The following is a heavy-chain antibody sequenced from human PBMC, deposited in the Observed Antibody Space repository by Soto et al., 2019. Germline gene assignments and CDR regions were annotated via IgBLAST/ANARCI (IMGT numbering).Heavy chain of an antibody. CDR1: GGTFSTYT. J-gene: IGHJ3*01. D-gene: IGHD2-2*01. CDR3: SIGSWSAETFDV. V-gene: IGHV1-69*02. Sequence: QVHLEQSGAEVKKPGSSVKVSCKAAGGTFSTYTLIWVRQAPGQGLEWMGRIIPMLTVTNSAQKFQGRVTATADKSTSTAFMELTSLTSDDSAVYYCSIGSWSAETFDVWGQGTMVTVSS. CDR2: IIPMLTVT.